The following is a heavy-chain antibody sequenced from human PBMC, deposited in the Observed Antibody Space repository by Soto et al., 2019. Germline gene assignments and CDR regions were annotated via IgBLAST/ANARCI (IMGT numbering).Heavy chain of an antibody. Sequence: GESLKISCKGSGYSFTSYWIGWVRQMPGKGLEWMGIIYPGDSDTRYSPSFQGQVTISADKSISTAYLQWSSLKASDTAMYYCARHRRGSSSWYLNNWFDPWGQGTLVTVSS. CDR1: GYSFTSYW. CDR3: ARHRRGSSSWYLNNWFDP. J-gene: IGHJ5*02. CDR2: IYPGDSDT. D-gene: IGHD6-13*01. V-gene: IGHV5-51*01.